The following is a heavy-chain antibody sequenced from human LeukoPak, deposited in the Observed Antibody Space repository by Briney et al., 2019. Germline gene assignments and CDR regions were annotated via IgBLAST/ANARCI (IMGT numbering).Heavy chain of an antibody. Sequence: GGSLRLSCAASGFTFDDYAMHWVRQAPGKGLEWVSGISWNSGSIGYADSVKGRFTISRDNAKNSLYLQMNSLIAEDTALYYCAKDHLQQLVRSYFDYWGQGTLVTVSS. V-gene: IGHV3-9*01. CDR2: ISWNSGSI. CDR3: AKDHLQQLVRSYFDY. D-gene: IGHD6-13*01. CDR1: GFTFDDYA. J-gene: IGHJ4*02.